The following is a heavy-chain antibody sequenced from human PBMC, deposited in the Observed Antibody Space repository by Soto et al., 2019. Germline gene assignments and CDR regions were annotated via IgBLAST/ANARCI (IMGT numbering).Heavy chain of an antibody. CDR3: AKGTPYYYDSSGTLPDY. CDR1: GFTFDDYA. V-gene: IGHV3-9*01. D-gene: IGHD3-22*01. Sequence: EVQLVESGGGLVQPGRSLRLSCAASGFTFDDYAMHWVRQAPGKGLEWVSGISWNSGSIGYADSVKGRFTISRDNAKNSLYLQMNRLRAEDTALYYCAKGTPYYYDSSGTLPDYWGQGTLVTVSS. J-gene: IGHJ4*02. CDR2: ISWNSGSI.